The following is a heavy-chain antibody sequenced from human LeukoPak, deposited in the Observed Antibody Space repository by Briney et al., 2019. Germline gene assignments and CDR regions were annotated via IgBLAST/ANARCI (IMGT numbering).Heavy chain of an antibody. CDR1: GYTFTSYA. CDR2: IIPIFGTA. CDR3: ARTYYYHGMDV. J-gene: IGHJ6*02. Sequence: ASVKVSCKASGYTFTSYAMNWVRQAPGQGLEWMGGIIPIFGTANYAQKFQDRVTITADESTSTAYMELSSLRSDDTAVYHCARTYYYHGMDVWGQGTTVTVSS. V-gene: IGHV1-69*13.